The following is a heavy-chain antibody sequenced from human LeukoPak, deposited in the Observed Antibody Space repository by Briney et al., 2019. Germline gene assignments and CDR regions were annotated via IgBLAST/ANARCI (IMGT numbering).Heavy chain of an antibody. CDR2: INHSGST. D-gene: IGHD2-2*01. V-gene: IGHV4-34*01. CDR3: AREGGYCSSTSCYAPYDY. J-gene: IGHJ4*02. CDR1: GGSISSYY. Sequence: IPSETLSLTCTVSGGSISSYYWSWIRQPPGKGLEWIGEINHSGSTNYNPSLKSRVTISVDTSKNQFSLKLSSVTAADTAVYYCAREGGYCSSTSCYAPYDYWGQGTLVTVSS.